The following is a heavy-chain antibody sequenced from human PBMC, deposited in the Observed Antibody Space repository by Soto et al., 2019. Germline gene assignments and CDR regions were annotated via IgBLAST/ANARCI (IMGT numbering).Heavy chain of an antibody. CDR2: IKYSGNT. J-gene: IGHJ4*01. CDR3: ARHDGFSSGWIFDY. Sequence: QPPGKGLEWIASIKYSGNTYSNPSLKSRVTISVDTSNNQLSLKLRSVTAADTAVYYCARHDGFSSGWIFDYWGHGTLVTVSS. V-gene: IGHV4-39*01. D-gene: IGHD6-19*01.